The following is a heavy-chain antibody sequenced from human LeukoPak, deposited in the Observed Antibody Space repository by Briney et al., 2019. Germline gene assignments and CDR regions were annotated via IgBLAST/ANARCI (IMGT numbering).Heavy chain of an antibody. CDR3: ARSPGPLDCSSTSCYFDY. Sequence: PSETLSLTCAVYGGSFSGYYWSWIRQPPGEGLEWIGEINHSGSTNYNPSLKSRVTISVDTSKNQFSLKLSSVTAADTAVYYCARSPGPLDCSSTSCYFDYWGQGTLVTVSS. CDR2: INHSGST. V-gene: IGHV4-34*01. J-gene: IGHJ4*02. D-gene: IGHD2-2*01. CDR1: GGSFSGYY.